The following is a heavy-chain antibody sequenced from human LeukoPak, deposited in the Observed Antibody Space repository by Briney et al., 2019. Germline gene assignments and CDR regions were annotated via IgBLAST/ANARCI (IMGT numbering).Heavy chain of an antibody. Sequence: GGSLRLSCAASGFTFSSYGMHWVRQAPGKGLEWVAFIRYDGSNKYYADSVKGRFTISRDNSKNTLYLQMNSLRAEDTAVYYCAEGAHYYDNPAFVGYWGQGTLVTVSS. J-gene: IGHJ4*02. D-gene: IGHD3-22*01. V-gene: IGHV3-30*02. CDR2: IRYDGSNK. CDR1: GFTFSSYG. CDR3: AEGAHYYDNPAFVGY.